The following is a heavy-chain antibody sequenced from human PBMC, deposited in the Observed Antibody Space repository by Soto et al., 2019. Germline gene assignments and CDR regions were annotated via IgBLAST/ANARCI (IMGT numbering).Heavy chain of an antibody. D-gene: IGHD6-13*01. CDR1: GFTFSSYA. J-gene: IGHJ6*02. Sequence: GGSLRLSCAASGFTFSSYAMHWVRQAPGKGLEWVAVISYDGSNKYYADSVKGRFTISRDNSKNTLYLQMNSLRAEDTAVYYCGHLPGYSSSWYPVGGYYYYYGMDVWGQGTTVTVSS. CDR3: GHLPGYSSSWYPVGGYYYYYGMDV. V-gene: IGHV3-30-3*01. CDR2: ISYDGSNK.